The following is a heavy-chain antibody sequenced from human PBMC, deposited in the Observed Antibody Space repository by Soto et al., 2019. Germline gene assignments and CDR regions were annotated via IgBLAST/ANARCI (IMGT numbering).Heavy chain of an antibody. CDR2: IYDSGST. CDR3: ARFPMVPVDYIDF. Sequence: SETLSLTCSVSGDSLKNHYWAWIRHSPGKGLEWIGNIYDSGSTNYSPALKSRVSMSVDTSKNLFSLKMNSVTAADTAVYYCARFPMVPVDYIDFWCQGTVVTVSS. J-gene: IGHJ4*02. D-gene: IGHD3-10*01. V-gene: IGHV4-59*11. CDR1: GDSLKNHY.